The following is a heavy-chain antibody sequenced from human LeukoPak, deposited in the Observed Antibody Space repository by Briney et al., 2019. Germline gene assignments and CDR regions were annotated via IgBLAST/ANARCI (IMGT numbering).Heavy chain of an antibody. J-gene: IGHJ3*02. CDR3: AKGPYSSSPPPI. CDR2: IRYDGSNK. D-gene: IGHD6-6*01. CDR1: GFTFSSYG. V-gene: IGHV3-30*02. Sequence: GGSLRLSCAASGFTFSSYGMHWVRQAPGKGLEWVAFIRYDGSNKYYADSVKGRFTISRDNSKNTLYLQMNSLRAEDTAVYYCAKGPYSSSPPPIWGQGTMVTVSS.